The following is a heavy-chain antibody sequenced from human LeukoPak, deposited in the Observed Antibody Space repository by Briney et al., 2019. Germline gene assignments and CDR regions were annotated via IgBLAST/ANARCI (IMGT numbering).Heavy chain of an antibody. Sequence: PGGSLRLSCAASGFTVSSNYMSWVRQAPGKGLEWVSVIYSGGSTYYADSVMGRFTISRDNSKNTLYLQMNSLRAEDTAVYYCAAGYSSSWYKTYNWFDPWGQGTLVTVSS. CDR2: IYSGGST. CDR1: GFTVSSNY. CDR3: AAGYSSSWYKTYNWFDP. D-gene: IGHD6-13*01. V-gene: IGHV3-53*01. J-gene: IGHJ5*02.